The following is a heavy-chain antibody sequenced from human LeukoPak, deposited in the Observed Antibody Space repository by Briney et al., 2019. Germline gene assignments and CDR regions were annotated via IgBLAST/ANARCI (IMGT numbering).Heavy chain of an antibody. CDR2: ISAYNGNT. CDR3: ARDRRIVRGVTNFDY. Sequence: ASVKVSCKASGYTFTSYGISWVRQAPGERLEWMGWISAYNGNTNYAQKLQGRVTMTTDTSTSTAYMELRSLRSDDTAVYYCARDRRIVRGVTNFDYWGQGTLVTVSS. CDR1: GYTFTSYG. V-gene: IGHV1-18*01. D-gene: IGHD3-10*02. J-gene: IGHJ4*02.